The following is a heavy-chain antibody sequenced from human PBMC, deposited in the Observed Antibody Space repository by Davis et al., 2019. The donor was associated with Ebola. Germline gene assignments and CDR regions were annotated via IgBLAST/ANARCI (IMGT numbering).Heavy chain of an antibody. J-gene: IGHJ4*02. Sequence: GESLKISCAASGFIFSGSAMHWVRQASGKGLEWVGHIRSKANSYATAYAASVKGRFTISRDDSKNTAYLQMNSLKTEDTALYYCTTPATQVGAQSSDYWGQGTLVTVSS. CDR2: IRSKANSYAT. D-gene: IGHD2-2*01. CDR1: GFIFSGSA. V-gene: IGHV3-73*01. CDR3: TTPATQVGAQSSDY.